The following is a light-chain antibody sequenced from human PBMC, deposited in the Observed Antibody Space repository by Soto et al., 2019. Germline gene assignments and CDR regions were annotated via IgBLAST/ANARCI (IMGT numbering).Light chain of an antibody. V-gene: IGLV2-14*01. J-gene: IGLJ1*01. CDR2: EVS. CDR1: SSDVGGYNY. Sequence: QSALTQPASVSGPPGRSITISCTGTSSDVGGYNYVSWYQQHPGKAPKLMIYEVSYRPSGVSKRFSGSKSGNTASLTISGLQAEDEADYYCSSYTRSSTHVFGAGTNLTVL. CDR3: SSYTRSSTHV.